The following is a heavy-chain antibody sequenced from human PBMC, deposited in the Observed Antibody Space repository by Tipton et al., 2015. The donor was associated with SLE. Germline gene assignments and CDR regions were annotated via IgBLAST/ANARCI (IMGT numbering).Heavy chain of an antibody. J-gene: IGHJ6*03. CDR3: AGSIAARLAYYYYYMDV. V-gene: IGHV4-61*02. D-gene: IGHD6-6*01. CDR2: IYTSGST. Sequence: LRLSCTVSGGSISSGSYYWSWIRQPARKGLEWIGRIYTSGSTNYNPSLKSRVTISVDTSKNQFSLKLSSVTAADTAVYYCAGSIAARLAYYYYYMDVWGKGTTVTVSS. CDR1: GGSISSGSYY.